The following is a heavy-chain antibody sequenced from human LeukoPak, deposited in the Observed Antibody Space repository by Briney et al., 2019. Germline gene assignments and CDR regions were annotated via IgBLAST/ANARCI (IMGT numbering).Heavy chain of an antibody. J-gene: IGHJ4*02. Sequence: PESLSLTRTVSGGSISSYYRSWIRQPAGKGLEWIGRIYSSGSTNYNPSLKSRVTISVDKSKNQFSLKLSSVTAADTAVYYCARESARSLFDYWGQGTLVTVFS. CDR1: GGSISSYY. D-gene: IGHD6-6*01. V-gene: IGHV4-4*07. CDR2: IYSSGST. CDR3: ARESARSLFDY.